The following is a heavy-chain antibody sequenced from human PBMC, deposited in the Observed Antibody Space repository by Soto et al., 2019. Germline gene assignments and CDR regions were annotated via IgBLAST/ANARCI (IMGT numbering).Heavy chain of an antibody. D-gene: IGHD3-10*01. CDR1: GVTFINHG. CDR3: ARDPFLWFASAKPLEPYYMDV. Sequence: PHRHRSAASGVTFINHGSHRVRQETGKGLEWVAVIWYDGSNKYYADSVKGRFTISRDNSKNTLYLQMNSLRAEDTAVYYCARDPFLWFASAKPLEPYYMDVWGKGTTVTVSS. V-gene: IGHV3-33*01. J-gene: IGHJ6*03. CDR2: IWYDGSNK.